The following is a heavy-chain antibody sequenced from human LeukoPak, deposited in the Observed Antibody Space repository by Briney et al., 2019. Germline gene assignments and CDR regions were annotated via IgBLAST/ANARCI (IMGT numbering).Heavy chain of an antibody. D-gene: IGHD2-15*01. V-gene: IGHV1-69*04. CDR3: ARDNPPFCNGGTCYSY. J-gene: IGHJ4*02. CDR2: IIPTLNIA. CDR1: GGTFSSYA. Sequence: SVKVSCKASGGTFSSYAISWVRLAPGQGLEWMGRIIPTLNIANYAQKFQGRVTIVADESTSTAYMELSSLRSEDTAVYYCARDNPPFCNGGTCYSYWGQGTLVTVSS.